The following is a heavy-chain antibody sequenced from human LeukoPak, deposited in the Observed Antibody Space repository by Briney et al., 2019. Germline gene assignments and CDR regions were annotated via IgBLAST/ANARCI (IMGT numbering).Heavy chain of an antibody. D-gene: IGHD1-26*01. Sequence: SETLSLTCTVSGGSISSYYWSWIRQPPGKGLEWIGYIYYSGSTNYNPSLKSRVTISVDTSKNQFSLKLSSVTAADTAVYYCARHSAHSGSYGDEYFQHWGQGTLVTVSS. CDR3: ARHSAHSGSYGDEYFQH. CDR1: GGSISSYY. J-gene: IGHJ1*01. CDR2: IYYSGST. V-gene: IGHV4-59*08.